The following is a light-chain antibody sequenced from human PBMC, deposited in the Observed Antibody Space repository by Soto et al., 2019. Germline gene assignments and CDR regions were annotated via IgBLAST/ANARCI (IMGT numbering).Light chain of an antibody. CDR2: DAS. J-gene: IGKJ5*01. V-gene: IGKV3-11*01. CDR1: QSVGTY. Sequence: EIVLTQSPAILSLSPGERATLSCRASQSVGTYMDWYQQKLGQAPRLLIYDASNRATGIPARFSGSGSGTDFTLTISSLEPEDSAVYYCQQRKNWPPITFGQGTRLEIK. CDR3: QQRKNWPPIT.